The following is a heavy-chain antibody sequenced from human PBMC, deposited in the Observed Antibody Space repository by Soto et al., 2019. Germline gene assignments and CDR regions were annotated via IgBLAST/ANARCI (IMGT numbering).Heavy chain of an antibody. D-gene: IGHD6-19*01. CDR1: SGSISSSNW. CDR3: ARDRAQYSSGFDY. CDR2: IYHSGST. Sequence: QVQLQESGPGLVKPSGTLSLTCAVSSGSISSSNWWSWVRQPPGKGLEWIGEIYHSGSTNYNPSLKNRVTISVDKSKNQFSRKLSSVTAADTAVYYCARDRAQYSSGFDYWGQGTLVTVCS. V-gene: IGHV4-4*02. J-gene: IGHJ4*02.